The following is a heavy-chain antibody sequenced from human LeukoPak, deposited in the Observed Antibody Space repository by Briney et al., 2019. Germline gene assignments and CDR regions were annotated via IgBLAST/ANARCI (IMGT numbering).Heavy chain of an antibody. CDR2: IYYSGIT. CDR3: ARVPTYYYDSSGYCDAFDI. Sequence: PSEALSLTCTVSGGSISSISYYWGWIRQPPGKGLEWIVSIYYSGITYYNPSLKSRVTISVDTSKNQFSLKLSSVTAADTAVYYCARVPTYYYDSSGYCDAFDIWGQGTMVTVSS. J-gene: IGHJ3*02. D-gene: IGHD3-22*01. V-gene: IGHV4-39*07. CDR1: GGSISSISYY.